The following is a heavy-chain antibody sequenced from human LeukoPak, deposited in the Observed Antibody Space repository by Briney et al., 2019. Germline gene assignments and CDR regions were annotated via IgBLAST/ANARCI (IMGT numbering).Heavy chain of an antibody. CDR1: GFTFSSYN. D-gene: IGHD6-13*01. J-gene: IGHJ3*02. CDR3: AKDLYSSSWHPLDAFDI. CDR2: ISSSSSTI. V-gene: IGHV3-48*04. Sequence: GGSLRLSCAASGFTFSSYNMNWVRQAPGKGLEWVSYISSSSSTIYYADSVKGRFTISRDNAKNSLYLQMNSLRAEDTALYYCAKDLYSSSWHPLDAFDIWGQGTMVAVSS.